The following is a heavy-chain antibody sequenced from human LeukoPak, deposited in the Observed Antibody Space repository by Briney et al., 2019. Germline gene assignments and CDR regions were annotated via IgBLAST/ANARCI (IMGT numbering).Heavy chain of an antibody. V-gene: IGHV3-53*01. CDR1: GFAVGSSY. J-gene: IGHJ3*02. Sequence: PGGSLRLSCAASGFAVGSSYMSWVRQAPGKGLEWVSVIYSGGSTYYADSVKGRFTISRDNSKNTLYLQMNSLRAEDTAVYYCARARVIAVAGYNAFDIWGQGTMVTVSS. CDR2: IYSGGST. CDR3: ARARVIAVAGYNAFDI. D-gene: IGHD6-19*01.